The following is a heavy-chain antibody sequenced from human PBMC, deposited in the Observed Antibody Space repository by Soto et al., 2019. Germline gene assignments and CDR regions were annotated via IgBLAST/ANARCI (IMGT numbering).Heavy chain of an antibody. V-gene: IGHV4-59*08. CDR3: ARLVAAAGQDYYYHYMDV. CDR2: IYYSGST. D-gene: IGHD6-13*01. Sequence: SETLSLTCTVSGGSISSYYWSWIRQPPGKGLEWIGYIYYSGSTNYNPSLKSRVTISVDTSKNQFSLKLSSVTAADTAVYYCARLVAAAGQDYYYHYMDVWGKGTTVTVSS. J-gene: IGHJ6*03. CDR1: GGSISSYY.